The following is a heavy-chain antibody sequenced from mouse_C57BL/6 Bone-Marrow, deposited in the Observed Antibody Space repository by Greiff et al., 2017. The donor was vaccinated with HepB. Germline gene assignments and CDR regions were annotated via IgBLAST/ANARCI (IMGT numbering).Heavy chain of an antibody. CDR1: GFTFSSYT. Sequence: EVKLQESGGGLVKPGGSLKLSCAASGFTFSSYTMSWVRQTPEKRLEWVATISGGGGNTYYPDSVKGRFTISRDNAKNTLYLQMSSLRSEDTALYYCARQGLFAYWGQGTLVTVSA. J-gene: IGHJ3*01. V-gene: IGHV5-9*01. CDR2: ISGGGGNT. CDR3: ARQGLFAY.